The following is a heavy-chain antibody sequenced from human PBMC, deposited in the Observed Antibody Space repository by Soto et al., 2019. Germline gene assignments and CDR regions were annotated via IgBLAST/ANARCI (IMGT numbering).Heavy chain of an antibody. CDR2: IDPSDSYT. CDR3: ARIVWGTSIAARQDY. Sequence: PGESLKISCKGSGYSFTSYWISWVRQMPGKGLEWMGRIDPSDSYTNYSPSFQGHVTISADKSISTAYLQWSSLKASDTAMYYCARIVWGTSIAARQDYWGKGTLVTVSS. J-gene: IGHJ4*02. CDR1: GYSFTSYW. V-gene: IGHV5-10-1*01. D-gene: IGHD6-6*01.